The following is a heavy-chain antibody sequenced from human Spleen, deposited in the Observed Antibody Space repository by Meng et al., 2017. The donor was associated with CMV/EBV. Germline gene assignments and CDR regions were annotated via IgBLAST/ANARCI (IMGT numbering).Heavy chain of an antibody. CDR2: ITVYNGNT. Sequence: ASVKVSCKASGYTFASYSFSWVRQAPGQGLEWMGWITVYNGNTNYAQKFQGRVTMTTDTSTSTAYMELRSLRSDDTAVYYCVRGITGKGAFDIWGQGTMVTVSS. CDR1: GYTFASYS. V-gene: IGHV1-18*01. J-gene: IGHJ3*02. CDR3: VRGITGKGAFDI. D-gene: IGHD1-20*01.